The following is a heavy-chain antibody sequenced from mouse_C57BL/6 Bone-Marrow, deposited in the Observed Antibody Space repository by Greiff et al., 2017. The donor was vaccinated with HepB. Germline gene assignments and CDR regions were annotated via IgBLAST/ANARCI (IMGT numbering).Heavy chain of an antibody. V-gene: IGHV1-62-2*01. Sequence: QVQLQQPGAELVKPGASVKLSCKASGYTFTEYTIHWVKQRSGQGLEWIGWFYPGSGSIKYNEKFKDKATLTADKSSSTVYMELSRLTSEDSAVYFCARHEDRPMVTTDGLWFAYWGQGTLVTVSA. CDR1: GYTFTEYT. D-gene: IGHD2-2*01. CDR3: ARHEDRPMVTTDGLWFAY. CDR2: FYPGSGSI. J-gene: IGHJ3*01.